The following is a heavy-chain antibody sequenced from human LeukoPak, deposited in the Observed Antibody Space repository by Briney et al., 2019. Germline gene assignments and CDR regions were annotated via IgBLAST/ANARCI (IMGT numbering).Heavy chain of an antibody. CDR2: MSDYNSNT. J-gene: IGHJ3*02. V-gene: IGHV1-18*01. CDR3: ARYLRDTVGVAEVGVFVM. Sequence: ASVTVSCKASVYTLTSRGLNWVRQPPAQGLEWMGWMSDYNSNTNNAHTLQDRLIITTDTSTSTAYIELRTLRSDETAVYYCARYLRDTVGVAEVGVFVMWGEGTMVSVSS. D-gene: IGHD1-26*01. CDR1: VYTLTSRG.